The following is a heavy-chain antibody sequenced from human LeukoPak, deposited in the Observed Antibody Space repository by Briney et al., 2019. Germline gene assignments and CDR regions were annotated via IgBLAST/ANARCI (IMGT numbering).Heavy chain of an antibody. CDR1: GGSISSYY. CDR2: ISSSGST. V-gene: IGHV4-4*08. Sequence: SETLSLTCTVSGGSISSYYWSWIRQPPGKGLEWIGRISSSGSTNYNPSLKSRVTISVDTSKNQFSLKLGSVTAADTAVYFCASAVEATREGAFDIWGQGTMVTVSS. D-gene: IGHD1-26*01. J-gene: IGHJ3*02. CDR3: ASAVEATREGAFDI.